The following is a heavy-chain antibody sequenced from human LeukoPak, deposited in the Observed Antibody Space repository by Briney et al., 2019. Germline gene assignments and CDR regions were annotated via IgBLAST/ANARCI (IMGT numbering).Heavy chain of an antibody. V-gene: IGHV4-34*01. CDR3: AVEYSSSRSLY. D-gene: IGHD6-6*01. CDR2: INHSGST. CDR1: GGSFSGYY. J-gene: IGHJ4*02. Sequence: SETLSLTCAVYGGSFSGYYWSWIRQPPGKGLERIGEINHSGSTNYNPSLKSRVTISVDTSKNQFSLKLSSVTAADTAVYYCAVEYSSSRSLYWGQGTLVTVSS.